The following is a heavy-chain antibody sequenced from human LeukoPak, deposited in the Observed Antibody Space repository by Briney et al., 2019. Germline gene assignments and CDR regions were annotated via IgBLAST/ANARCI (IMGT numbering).Heavy chain of an antibody. V-gene: IGHV3-21*01. CDR1: GFTFSTYD. D-gene: IGHD3-3*01. CDR2: ISVGAEYI. J-gene: IGHJ4*02. CDR3: ARISDWSG. Sequence: GGSVRLYCAASGFTFSTYDMNWFRQAPGKGLEWVSTISVGAEYIFYADSVKGRFTISRDNAKNSLYLQMNSLRDEDTAVYYCARISDWSGWGQGALVTVSS.